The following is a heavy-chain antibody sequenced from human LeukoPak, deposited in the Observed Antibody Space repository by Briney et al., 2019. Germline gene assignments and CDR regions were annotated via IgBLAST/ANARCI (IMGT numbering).Heavy chain of an antibody. J-gene: IGHJ6*02. V-gene: IGHV4-59*01. CDR2: IYYSGST. CDR3: ARGGVGATPYYYYGMDV. CDR1: GGSISSYY. D-gene: IGHD1-26*01. Sequence: PSETLSLTCTVSGGSISSYYWSWIRQPPGKGLEWIGYIYYSGSTNYNPSLKSRVTISVDTSKNQFSLKLSSVTAADTAVYYCARGGVGATPYYYYGMDVWGQGTTVTVSS.